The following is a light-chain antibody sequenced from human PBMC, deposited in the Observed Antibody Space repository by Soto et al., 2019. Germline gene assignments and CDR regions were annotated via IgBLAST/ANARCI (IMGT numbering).Light chain of an antibody. Sequence: EVVMTQSPATLSVSPGERVTLSCRASQSVRSNLAWYQHKPGQAPRLLIFDASQRATGIQARFSGSGSGTEFTLTIRSLQSEDFAVYYCKQYNNWPWTFGQGTKVDIK. CDR1: QSVRSN. CDR3: KQYNNWPWT. V-gene: IGKV3D-15*01. CDR2: DAS. J-gene: IGKJ1*01.